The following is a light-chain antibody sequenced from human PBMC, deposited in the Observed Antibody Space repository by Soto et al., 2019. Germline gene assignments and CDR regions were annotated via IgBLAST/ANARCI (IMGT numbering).Light chain of an antibody. V-gene: IGLV2-14*03. J-gene: IGLJ3*02. CDR3: AAYTTSSTLV. Sequence: QSALTQPASVSGSPGQSITISCAWTSADVGAFDYVSWYQHHPGKVPKLMIYDVSDRPSGVSTRFSGSKSANMASLTISGLQADDEADYYCAAYTTSSTLVFGGGTKVTVL. CDR1: SADVGAFDY. CDR2: DVS.